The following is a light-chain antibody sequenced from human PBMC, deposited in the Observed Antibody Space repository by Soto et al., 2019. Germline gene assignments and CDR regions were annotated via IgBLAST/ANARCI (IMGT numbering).Light chain of an antibody. V-gene: IGKV3-20*01. CDR2: GAF. CDR3: HHYGSSRFMYT. Sequence: EIVLTQSPGTLSLSPGERATLSCRASQSVSSNYLAWYQQKPGQAPRLLIYGAFSRATGIPDRFSGSGSGADFALTISRLEPEDFAVYYCHHYGSSRFMYTFGQGTKLEI. CDR1: QSVSSNY. J-gene: IGKJ2*01.